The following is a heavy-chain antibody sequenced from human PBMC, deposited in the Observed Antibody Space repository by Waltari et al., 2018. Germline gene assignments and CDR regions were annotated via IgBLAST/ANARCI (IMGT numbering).Heavy chain of an antibody. J-gene: IGHJ6*03. CDR2: FYHSGSK. D-gene: IGHD3-10*02. V-gene: IGHV4-38-2*01. CDR3: TRGILFSGYMDV. Sequence: QVQLQESGPGLLKPSETLSLTCAVPDSSLSRAFYWGRIRQPPGRGLEWIGSFYHSGSKYYKPSLKSRVTISVDTSRNQFSLRLSSVTAADTAVYYCTRGILFSGYMDVWGKGTTVIVSS. CDR1: DSSLSRAFY.